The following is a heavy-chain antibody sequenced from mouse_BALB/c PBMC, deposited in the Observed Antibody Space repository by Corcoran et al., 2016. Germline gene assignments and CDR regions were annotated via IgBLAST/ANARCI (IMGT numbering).Heavy chain of an antibody. D-gene: IGHD6-1*01. J-gene: IGHJ4*01. V-gene: IGHV9-1*02. CDR3: AREPFAMDY. CDR2: INTYTGEP. Sequence: QIQLVHSGPELKKPGETVKISCKASGYTFTNYGLNWVKQAPGKGLKWMGWINTYTGEPTYADDFKGRFAFSLETSASTAYLQINNLKNEDMATYFCAREPFAMDYWGQGTSVTVSS. CDR1: GYTFTNYG.